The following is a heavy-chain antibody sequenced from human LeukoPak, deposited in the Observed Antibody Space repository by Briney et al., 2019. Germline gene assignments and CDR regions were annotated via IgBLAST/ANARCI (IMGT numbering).Heavy chain of an antibody. CDR1: GYTFIDHY. V-gene: IGHV1-2*02. D-gene: IGHD4-11*01. CDR3: ATEGQYYYYLDV. J-gene: IGHJ6*03. Sequence: VASVTVSCKSSGYTFIDHYMHWVRQAPGQGLKWMGWINPKSGDTNYPQKFQGRVTMTRDTSISTVYMELSSLTSDDTALYYCATEGQYYYYLDVWGKGTTVIVSS. CDR2: INPKSGDT.